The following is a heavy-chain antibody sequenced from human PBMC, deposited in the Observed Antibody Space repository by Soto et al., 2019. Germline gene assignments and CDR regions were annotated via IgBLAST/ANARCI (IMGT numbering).Heavy chain of an antibody. V-gene: IGHV1-18*01. CDR1: GYTFTSYA. J-gene: IGHJ3*02. D-gene: IGHD3-22*01. Sequence: ASVKVSCKASGYTFTSYAMHWVRQAPGQRLEWMGRITAYNGNTNYAQKLQGRVTMTTDTSTSTAYMELRSLRSDDTAVYYCAREVPAVGYYYDSSGYLRGVDAFDIWGQGTMVTVSS. CDR2: ITAYNGNT. CDR3: AREVPAVGYYYDSSGYLRGVDAFDI.